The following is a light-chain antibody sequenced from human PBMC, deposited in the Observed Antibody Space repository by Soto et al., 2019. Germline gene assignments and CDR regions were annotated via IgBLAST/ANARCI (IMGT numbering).Light chain of an antibody. CDR3: QQYYSTLRT. V-gene: IGKV4-1*01. CDR2: WAS. Sequence: DIVRTQSPHSVPLSLGEMATINCKSSQRVIYSSNNKNYLAWYQQKPGQPPKLLIYWASTRESGVPDRFSGSGSGTEFTLTISSLQAEDVAVYYCQQYYSTLRTFGKGTKVDIK. CDR1: QRVIYSSNNKNY. J-gene: IGKJ1*01.